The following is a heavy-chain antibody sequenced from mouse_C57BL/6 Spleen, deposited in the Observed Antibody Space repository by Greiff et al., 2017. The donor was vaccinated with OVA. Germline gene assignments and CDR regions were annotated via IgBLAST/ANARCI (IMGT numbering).Heavy chain of an antibody. D-gene: IGHD1-2*01. CDR1: GYTFTSYG. V-gene: IGHV1-81*01. J-gene: IGHJ4*01. CDR3: ARRFSYYYAMDY. Sequence: VMLVESGAELARPGASVKLSCKASGYTFTSYGISWVKQRTGQGLEWIGEIYPRSGNTYYNEKFKGKATLTADKSSSTAYMELRSLTSEDSAVYFCARRFSYYYAMDYWGQGTSVTVSS. CDR2: IYPRSGNT.